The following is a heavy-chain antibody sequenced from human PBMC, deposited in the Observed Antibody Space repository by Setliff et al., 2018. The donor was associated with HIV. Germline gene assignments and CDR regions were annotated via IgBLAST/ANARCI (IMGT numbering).Heavy chain of an antibody. Sequence: SETLSLTCTVSRDSINGHWWSWIRQPPGKGLEWIGYIYYSGSSKNTPSLKSRVTISVDTPKNEFSLKLSSMTAADTAVYYCARGIAVAGPYFDYWGQGTLVTVSS. CDR3: ARGIAVAGPYFDY. D-gene: IGHD6-19*01. CDR2: IYYSGSS. J-gene: IGHJ4*02. V-gene: IGHV4-59*11. CDR1: RDSINGHW.